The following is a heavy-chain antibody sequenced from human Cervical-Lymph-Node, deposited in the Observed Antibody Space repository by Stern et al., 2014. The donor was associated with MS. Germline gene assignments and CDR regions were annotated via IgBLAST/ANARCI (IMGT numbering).Heavy chain of an antibody. D-gene: IGHD3-22*01. Sequence: VQLVESGPVMKKSGESLQISCQGSGYTFTKNWNGWVRQTPGRGLEWMAFLKPGYPDFRYNPSFINPVTLSAEKSLRNSYLHLSRLAASDTAMYFCFRHRDSSSLQGRFDTWGQGTQVTVAP. CDR3: FRHRDSSSLQGRFDT. CDR2: LKPGYPDF. CDR1: GYTFTKNW. V-gene: IGHV5-51*01. J-gene: IGHJ5*02.